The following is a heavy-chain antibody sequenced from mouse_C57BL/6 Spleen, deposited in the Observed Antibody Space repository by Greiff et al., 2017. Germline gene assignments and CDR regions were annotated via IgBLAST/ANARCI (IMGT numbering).Heavy chain of an antibody. J-gene: IGHJ4*01. D-gene: IGHD1-1*01. V-gene: IGHV1-50*01. CDR1: GYTFTSYW. CDR3: ARSSIATVVAGRAMDY. CDR2: IDPSDSYT. Sequence: QVQLQQPGAELVKPGASVKLSCKASGYTFTSYWMQWVKQRPGQGLEWIGEIDPSDSYTNYNQKFKGKATLTVDTSSSTAYMQLSSLTSEDSAVYYCARSSIATVVAGRAMDYWGQGTSVTVSS.